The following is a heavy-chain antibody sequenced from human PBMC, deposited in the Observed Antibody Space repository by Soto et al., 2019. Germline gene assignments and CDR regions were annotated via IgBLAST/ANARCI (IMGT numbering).Heavy chain of an antibody. CDR2: IISIFGTA. CDR3: ATAAGIQLWLPAFDS. Sequence: GASVKVSCKASGGTFSSYAISWVRQAPGQGLEWMGGIISIFGTANYAQKFQGRVTITADESTSTAYMELSSLRSEDTAVYYCATAAGIQLWLPAFDSWGQGTMVTVSS. CDR1: GGTFSSYA. J-gene: IGHJ3*02. D-gene: IGHD5-18*01. V-gene: IGHV1-69*13.